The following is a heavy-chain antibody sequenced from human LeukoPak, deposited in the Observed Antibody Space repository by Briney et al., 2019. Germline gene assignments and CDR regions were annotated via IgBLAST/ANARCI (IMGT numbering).Heavy chain of an antibody. Sequence: GGSLRLSCAASGFTVSSNYMSWVRQAPGKGLEWVSVIYSGGSTYYADSVKGRFTISRDNSKNTLYLQMNSLRAEDTAVYYRARDRDDSSGYYYEDAFDIWGQGTMVTVSS. CDR2: IYSGGST. CDR3: ARDRDDSSGYYYEDAFDI. CDR1: GFTVSSNY. J-gene: IGHJ3*02. V-gene: IGHV3-66*02. D-gene: IGHD3-22*01.